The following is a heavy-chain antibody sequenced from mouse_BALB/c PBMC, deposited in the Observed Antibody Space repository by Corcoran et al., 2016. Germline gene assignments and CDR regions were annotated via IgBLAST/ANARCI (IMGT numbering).Heavy chain of an antibody. CDR2: IDPANGNT. V-gene: IGHV14-3*02. Sequence: EVQLQQSGAELVKPGASVKLSCTASGFNIKDTYMHWVKQRPEQGLAWIGRIDPANGNTKYDPKFQGKATITADTSSNTAYLQLSSLTSEDTAVYYCARGGLRRGYYAMDYWGQGTSVTVSS. CDR3: ARGGLRRGYYAMDY. J-gene: IGHJ4*01. CDR1: GFNIKDTY. D-gene: IGHD3-1*01.